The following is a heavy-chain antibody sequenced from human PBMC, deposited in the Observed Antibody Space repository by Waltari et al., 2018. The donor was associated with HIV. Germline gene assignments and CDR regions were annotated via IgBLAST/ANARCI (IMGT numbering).Heavy chain of an antibody. Sequence: EVQLVESGGGLVQPGGSLRLSCAASGFTVSSTYLPWVRQAPGQGLEWVSVIYSGGNTYYADSVKGRFTISRDNSKNTLYLQMNSLRAEDTAVYYCARGISMIVVVNQNQWGAFDIWGQGTMVTVSS. J-gene: IGHJ3*02. CDR2: IYSGGNT. D-gene: IGHD3-22*01. CDR3: ARGISMIVVVNQNQWGAFDI. V-gene: IGHV3-66*01. CDR1: GFTVSSTY.